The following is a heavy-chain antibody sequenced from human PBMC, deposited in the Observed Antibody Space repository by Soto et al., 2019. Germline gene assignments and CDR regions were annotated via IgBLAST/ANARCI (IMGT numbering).Heavy chain of an antibody. CDR1: GGSISSGGYY. CDR2: IYSSGST. CDR3: ARALNIAAADEAFDI. V-gene: IGHV4-31*03. J-gene: IGHJ3*02. D-gene: IGHD6-13*01. Sequence: PSETLALTCTVSGGSISSGGYYWSWIREHPGKGLEWVGYIYSSGSTDYNPSLKSRVTISVDTSKNQFSLKLSSVTSADTAVYYCARALNIAAADEAFDIWGQGTMVTVSS.